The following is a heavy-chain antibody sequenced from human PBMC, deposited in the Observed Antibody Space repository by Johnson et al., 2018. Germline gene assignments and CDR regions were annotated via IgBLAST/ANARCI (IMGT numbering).Heavy chain of an antibody. CDR1: GFTFSSYA. V-gene: IGHV3-74*02. Sequence: VQLVESGGGVVQPGRSLRLSCAASGFTFSSYAMSWVRQAPGKGLVWVSRINSDGSSTSYADSVKGRFTISSDNAKNTLYLQMNSLRVEDTAVDYCARVGLWFGDLYYYYMDVWGKGTTVTVSS. CDR2: INSDGSST. J-gene: IGHJ6*03. CDR3: ARVGLWFGDLYYYYMDV. D-gene: IGHD3-10*01.